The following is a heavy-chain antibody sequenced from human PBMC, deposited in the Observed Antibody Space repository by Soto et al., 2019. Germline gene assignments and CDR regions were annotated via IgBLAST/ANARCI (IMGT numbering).Heavy chain of an antibody. V-gene: IGHV1-18*01. CDR3: ARDLYCSSTSCYGVGGNWFDP. CDR1: GYTFTSYG. D-gene: IGHD2-2*01. J-gene: IGHJ5*02. Sequence: ASVKVSCKASGYTFTSYGISWVRQAPGQGLEWMGWISAYHGNTNYAQKLQGRVTMTTDTSTSTAYMELRSLRSDDTAVYYCARDLYCSSTSCYGVGGNWFDPWGQGTLVTVSS. CDR2: ISAYHGNT.